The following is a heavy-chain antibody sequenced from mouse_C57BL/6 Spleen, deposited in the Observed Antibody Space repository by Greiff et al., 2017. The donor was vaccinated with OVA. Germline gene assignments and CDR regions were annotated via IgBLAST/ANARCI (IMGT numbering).Heavy chain of an antibody. J-gene: IGHJ4*01. CDR2: IWGGGST. Sequence: VKLVESGPGLVAPSQSLSITCTVSGFSFTSYGVDWVRQPPGKGLEWLGVIWGGGSTNYNSALMSRLSISKDNSKSQVFLKMNSLQTDDTAMDYWAKRGYGSAYAMDYWGQGTSVTVSS. D-gene: IGHD1-1*01. CDR1: GFSFTSYG. CDR3: AKRGYGSAYAMDY. V-gene: IGHV2-9*01.